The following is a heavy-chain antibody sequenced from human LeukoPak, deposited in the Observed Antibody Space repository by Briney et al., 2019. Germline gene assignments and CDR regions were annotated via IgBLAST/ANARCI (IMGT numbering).Heavy chain of an antibody. Sequence: GGSLRLSCAASGFTFSSYAMSWVRQAPGKGLEWVSAISGSGGSTYYADSVKGRFTISRDNSKNTLYLQMNSLRAEDTAVYYCAKDRLYYGGNPEAIDYWGQGTLVTVSS. D-gene: IGHD4-23*01. CDR2: ISGSGGST. J-gene: IGHJ4*02. CDR3: AKDRLYYGGNPEAIDY. CDR1: GFTFSSYA. V-gene: IGHV3-23*01.